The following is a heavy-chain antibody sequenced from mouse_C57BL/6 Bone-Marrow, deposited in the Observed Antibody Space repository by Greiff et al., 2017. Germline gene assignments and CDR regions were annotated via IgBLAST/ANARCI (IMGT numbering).Heavy chain of an antibody. D-gene: IGHD2-1*01. V-gene: IGHV14-4*01. Sequence: EVQLQQSGAELVRPGASVKLSCTASGFNIKDDYMHWVKQRPEQGLEWIGWIDPENGDTEYASKFQGKATITADTSSNTAYLQLSSLSAEDTAVYYCTTCYGNYGYFDVWGTGTTVTVSS. CDR3: TTCYGNYGYFDV. J-gene: IGHJ1*03. CDR2: IDPENGDT. CDR1: GFNIKDDY.